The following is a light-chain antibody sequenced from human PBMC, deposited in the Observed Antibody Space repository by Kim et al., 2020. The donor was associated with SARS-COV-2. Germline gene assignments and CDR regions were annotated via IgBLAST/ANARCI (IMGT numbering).Light chain of an antibody. CDR3: QAWDSSDVV. CDR1: KLGDKY. J-gene: IGLJ2*01. V-gene: IGLV3-1*01. Sequence: SYELTQPPSVSVSPGQTASITCSGDKLGDKYACWYPQKPGQSPVLVLYQDSKRPSGIPERFSGSNSGNTATLTISGTQAMDEADYYCQAWDSSDVVFGGGTQLTVL. CDR2: QDS.